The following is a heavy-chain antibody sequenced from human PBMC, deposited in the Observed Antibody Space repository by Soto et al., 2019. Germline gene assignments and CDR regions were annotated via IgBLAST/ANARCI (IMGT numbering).Heavy chain of an antibody. Sequence: QVQLVESGGGVVQPGKSLRLSCAASGFIFSNYGMYWVRQAPGKGLEWVALISFDGKNRNYADSVKGRFTIYRDNPKNTLYLEMNSLRPEDTAFYYCAKRGGVVGGSEHPFFEYWGQGTLVTVSS. CDR3: AKRGGVVGGSEHPFFEY. D-gene: IGHD2-15*01. V-gene: IGHV3-30*18. CDR2: ISFDGKNR. J-gene: IGHJ4*02. CDR1: GFIFSNYG.